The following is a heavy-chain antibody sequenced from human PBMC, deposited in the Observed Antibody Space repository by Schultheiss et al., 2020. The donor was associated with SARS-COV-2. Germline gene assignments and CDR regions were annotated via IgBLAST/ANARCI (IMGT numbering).Heavy chain of an antibody. CDR1: GFTFSSYA. J-gene: IGHJ4*02. CDR2: ISGSGGST. Sequence: GESLKISCAASGFTFSSYAMSWVRQAPGRGLEWVSAISGSGGSTYYADSVKGRFTISRDNSKNTLYLQMNSLRAEDTAVYYCARGGGKQWLAPFDYWGQGTLVTVSS. V-gene: IGHV3-23*01. CDR3: ARGGGKQWLAPFDY. D-gene: IGHD6-19*01.